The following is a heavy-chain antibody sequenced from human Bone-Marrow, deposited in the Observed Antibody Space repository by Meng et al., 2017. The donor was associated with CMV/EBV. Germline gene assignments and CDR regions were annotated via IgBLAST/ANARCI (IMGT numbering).Heavy chain of an antibody. CDR2: IYPNSGGT. J-gene: IGHJ4*02. V-gene: IGHV1-2*02. D-gene: IGHD1-1*01. Sequence: QVRLVKPGAGGKSLGAYVKVPCHTSGYRFSDHYMHWVRQAPGQGLEWMGWIYPNSGGTHYAQKFQDRVTMTRDTSISTVYMELSRLTSDDTAVYYCVRDHNWGPDYWGQGTLVTVSS. CDR3: VRDHNWGPDY. CDR1: GYRFSDHY.